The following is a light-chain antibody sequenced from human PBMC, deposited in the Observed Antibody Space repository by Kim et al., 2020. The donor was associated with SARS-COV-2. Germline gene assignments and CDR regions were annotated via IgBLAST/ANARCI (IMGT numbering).Light chain of an antibody. Sequence: SSLAASVGDRVSITCRASQSNSMWLAWYQQKPGKAPKRLISKASSLQSGVPSRFSGSGSGTEFTLTISSLQPDDFGTYYCQQYDNYFGQGTKLEI. CDR2: KAS. J-gene: IGKJ2*01. CDR3: QQYDNY. V-gene: IGKV1-5*03. CDR1: QSNSMW.